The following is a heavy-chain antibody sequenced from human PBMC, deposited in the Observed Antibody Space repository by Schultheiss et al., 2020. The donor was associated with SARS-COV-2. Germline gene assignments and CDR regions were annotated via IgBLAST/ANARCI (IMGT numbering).Heavy chain of an antibody. Sequence: GGSLRLSCEVSGFTFRSYWMHWVRQAPGKGLVWVSRINSDGSSTNYADFVKGRFTISRDNSKNTLYLQMNSLRAEDTAVYYCARDPYNLRKRAYYYDSSGYSWGQGTLVTVSS. CDR3: ARDPYNLRKRAYYYDSSGYS. CDR2: INSDGSST. V-gene: IGHV3-74*01. J-gene: IGHJ4*02. D-gene: IGHD3-22*01. CDR1: GFTFRSYW.